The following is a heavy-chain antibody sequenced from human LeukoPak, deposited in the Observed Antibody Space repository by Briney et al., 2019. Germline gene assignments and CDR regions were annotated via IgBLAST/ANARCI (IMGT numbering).Heavy chain of an antibody. CDR2: INRDGTNT. V-gene: IGHV3-74*03. CDR3: TRDYGGNRRAFDI. J-gene: IGHJ3*02. Sequence: GGSLRHSCAASGFTFSTYWMHWVRQAPGKGLVWVSHINRDGTNTMYADSVKGRFTISRDNAKNTLFLQMNSLRAEDTAVYYCTRDYGGNRRAFDIWGQGTMVTVSS. CDR1: GFTFSTYW. D-gene: IGHD4-23*01.